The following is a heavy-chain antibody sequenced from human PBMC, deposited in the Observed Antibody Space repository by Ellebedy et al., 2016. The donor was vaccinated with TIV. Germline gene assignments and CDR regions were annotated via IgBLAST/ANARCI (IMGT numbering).Heavy chain of an antibody. Sequence: GESLKISXAASGFTFSSYSMNWVRQAPGKGLEWVSSISSSSSYIYYADSVKGRFTISRDNAKNSLYLQMNSLRAEDTAVYYCARPEYCSSTSCYLNYWGQGTLVTVSS. D-gene: IGHD2-2*01. CDR1: GFTFSSYS. CDR3: ARPEYCSSTSCYLNY. CDR2: ISSSSSYI. J-gene: IGHJ4*02. V-gene: IGHV3-21*01.